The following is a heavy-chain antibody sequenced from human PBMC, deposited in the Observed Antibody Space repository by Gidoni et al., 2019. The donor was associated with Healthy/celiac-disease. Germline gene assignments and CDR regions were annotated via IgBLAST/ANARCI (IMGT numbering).Heavy chain of an antibody. Sequence: EVQLVQSGAEVKKPGEALKISCKGSGYSLTSYWIGWVRQMPGKGLEWMGIIYPGDSDTRYSPSFQGQVTISADKSISTAYLQWSSLKASDTAMYYCARRRAYCGGDCKGWFDPWGQGTLVTVSS. CDR1: GYSLTSYW. V-gene: IGHV5-51*03. D-gene: IGHD2-21*02. CDR3: ARRRAYCGGDCKGWFDP. CDR2: IYPGDSDT. J-gene: IGHJ5*02.